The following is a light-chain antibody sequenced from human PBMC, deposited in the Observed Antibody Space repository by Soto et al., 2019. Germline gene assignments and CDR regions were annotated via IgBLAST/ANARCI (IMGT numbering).Light chain of an antibody. CDR3: QVWDSSSDSYV. J-gene: IGLJ1*01. V-gene: IGLV2-14*01. CDR1: SSDVGGYNY. CDR2: EVS. Sequence: QSALTQPASVSGSPGQSITISCTGTSSDVGGYNYVSWYQQHPGKAPKLMIYEVSYRPSGVSDRFSGSNSGNTATLTISRVEAGDEADYYCQVWDSSSDSYVFGTGTKVTVL.